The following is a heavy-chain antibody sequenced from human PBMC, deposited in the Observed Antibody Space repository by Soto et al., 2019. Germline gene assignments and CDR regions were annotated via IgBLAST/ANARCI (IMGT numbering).Heavy chain of an antibody. Sequence: QVQLQESGPGLVKPSGTLSLTCAVSSGSISSSNWWSWVRQPPGKGLEWIGEIYHSGSTHYNPSLKSRVTISVEKSKNQFSLKLNSVTAADTAVYYCLRHGDPYYFDYWGQGTLVTVSS. J-gene: IGHJ4*02. CDR1: SGSISSSNW. CDR2: IYHSGST. D-gene: IGHD4-17*01. V-gene: IGHV4-4*02. CDR3: LRHGDPYYFDY.